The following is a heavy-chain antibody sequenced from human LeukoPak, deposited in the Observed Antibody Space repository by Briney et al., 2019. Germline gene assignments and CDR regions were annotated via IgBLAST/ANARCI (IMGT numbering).Heavy chain of an antibody. Sequence: GASVKVSCKASGYTFTSYDINWIRQATGQGLEWMGWMNPNSGNTGYAQKFQGRVTMTRNTSISTAYMELSSLRYEDTAVYYCARRKYGSGKNWFDPWGQGTLVTVSS. V-gene: IGHV1-8*01. D-gene: IGHD3-10*01. CDR2: MNPNSGNT. CDR3: ARRKYGSGKNWFDP. CDR1: GYTFTSYD. J-gene: IGHJ5*02.